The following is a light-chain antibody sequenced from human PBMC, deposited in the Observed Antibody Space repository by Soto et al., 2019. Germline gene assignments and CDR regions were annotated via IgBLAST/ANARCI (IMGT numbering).Light chain of an antibody. V-gene: IGKV2-28*01. CDR3: MQSLQTPPT. J-gene: IGKJ1*01. CDR2: LGS. Sequence: DVVMTQSPLTLPVTPGEPASISCGSSQTLLHTDGYNSLDWYVQKPGQSPQLLIYLGSNRASGVPDRLSGSGSGTDFTLKITRVETEDVGVYCCMQSLQTPPTFGQATKVEIK. CDR1: QTLLHTDGYNS.